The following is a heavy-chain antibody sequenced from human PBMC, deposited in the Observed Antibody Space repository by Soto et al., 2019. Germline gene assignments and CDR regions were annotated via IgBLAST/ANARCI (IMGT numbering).Heavy chain of an antibody. V-gene: IGHV3-30-3*01. J-gene: IGHJ4*02. CDR1: GFTFSSYA. CDR2: ISYDGSNK. CDR3: ARGDDYGDRKAD. D-gene: IGHD4-17*01. Sequence: QVQLVESGGGVVQPGRSLRLSCAASGFTFSSYAMHWVRQAPGKGLEWVAVISYDGSNKYYADSVKGRFTISRDNSKNTLYLQMNSLRAEDTAVYYCARGDDYGDRKADWGQXTL.